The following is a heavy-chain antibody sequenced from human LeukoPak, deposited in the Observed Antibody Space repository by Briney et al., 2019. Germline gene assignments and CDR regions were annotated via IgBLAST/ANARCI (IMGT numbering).Heavy chain of an antibody. J-gene: IGHJ5*02. CDR2: ISAYNGNT. Sequence: ASVKVSCKASGYTFTSYAMNWVRQAPGQGLEWMGWISAYNGNTNYAQKLQGRVTMTTDTSTSTAYMELRSLRSDDTAVYYCARDWSDWFDPWGQGTLVTVSS. CDR1: GYTFTSYA. V-gene: IGHV1-18*01. CDR3: ARDWSDWFDP.